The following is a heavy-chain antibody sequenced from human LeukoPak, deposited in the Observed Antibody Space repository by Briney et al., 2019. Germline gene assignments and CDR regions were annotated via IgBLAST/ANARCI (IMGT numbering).Heavy chain of an antibody. CDR2: INHSGST. J-gene: IGHJ4*02. D-gene: IGHD5-12*01. CDR1: GGSFSGYY. CDR3: ARASWWLPFGPRRPYDY. V-gene: IGHV4-34*01. Sequence: SETLSLTCAVYGGSFSGYYWSWIRQPPGKGLEWIGDINHSGSTNYNPSLKSRVTISVDTSKNQFSLKLSSVTAADTAVYYCARASWWLPFGPRRPYDYWGQGTLVTVSS.